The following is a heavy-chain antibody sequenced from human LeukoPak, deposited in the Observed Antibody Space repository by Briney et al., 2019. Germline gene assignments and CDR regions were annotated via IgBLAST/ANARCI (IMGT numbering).Heavy chain of an antibody. Sequence: SENLSLTCTVSGGSISSYYWSWIRQPPGKGLEWIGYIYYSGSTNYNPSLKSRVTISVDTSTNQFSLKLSSVTAADTAVYYCARGSGGYDYADYYYGMDVWGQGTTVTVSS. D-gene: IGHD5-12*01. V-gene: IGHV4-59*01. CDR1: GGSISSYY. CDR3: ARGSGGYDYADYYYGMDV. J-gene: IGHJ6*02. CDR2: IYYSGST.